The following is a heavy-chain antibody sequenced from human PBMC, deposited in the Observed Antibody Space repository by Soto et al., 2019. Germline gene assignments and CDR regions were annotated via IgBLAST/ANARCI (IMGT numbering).Heavy chain of an antibody. V-gene: IGHV4-59*08. D-gene: IGHD2-2*01. CDR2: IYYSGST. CDR3: AGRDCSGTNCYYLDYYYMDV. Sequence: QVQLQESGPGLVRPSETLSLTCTVSGGSFSSYYWTWIRQSPGKGLEWVGYIYYSGSTDYNPSLRGRLATSIATSKNQFSLRLNSMTAADTAVYYCAGRDCSGTNCYYLDYYYMDVWGKGTTVTVSS. CDR1: GGSFSSYY. J-gene: IGHJ6*03.